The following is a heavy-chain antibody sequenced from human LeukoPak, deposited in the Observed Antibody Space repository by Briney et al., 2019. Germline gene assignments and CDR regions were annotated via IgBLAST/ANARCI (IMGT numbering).Heavy chain of an antibody. CDR3: ARVRGMIQLWIFDY. V-gene: IGHV4-59*12. J-gene: IGHJ4*02. CDR2: IYYSGST. Sequence: SETLSLTCTVSGGSINNYYWSWIRQPPGKGLEWIGYIYYSGSTSYNPSLKSRVTIPVDTSKNQFSLKLSSVTAADTAVYYCARVRGMIQLWIFDYWGQGTLVTVSS. D-gene: IGHD5-18*01. CDR1: GGSINNYY.